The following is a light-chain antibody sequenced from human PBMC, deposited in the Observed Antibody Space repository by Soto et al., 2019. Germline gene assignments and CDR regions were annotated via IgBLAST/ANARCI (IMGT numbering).Light chain of an antibody. CDR2: EVA. CDR1: SSDVGSYDL. J-gene: IGLJ2*01. Sequence: ALTQPASVSGSPGQSITISCTGTSSDVGSYDLVSWYQQRPGRAPRLMIFEVAKRPSGISTRFSGSKSGNTASLTISGLQAVDEADYFCCSYTSTNTLVFGGGTQLTVL. CDR3: CSYTSTNTLV. V-gene: IGLV2-23*02.